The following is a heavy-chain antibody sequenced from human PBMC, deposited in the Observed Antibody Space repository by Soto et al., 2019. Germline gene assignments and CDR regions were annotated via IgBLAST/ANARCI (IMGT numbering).Heavy chain of an antibody. CDR1: VDAFTGYY. CDR3: ARDYYDSSGYYDAAY. Sequence: SVNVSCKGCVDAFTGYYMHWVRQAPGQGLEWMGWINPNSGGTNYAQKFQGRVTMTRDTSISTAYMELSRLRSDDTAVYYCARDYYDSSGYYDAAYWRHGTLVTVSS. CDR2: INPNSGGT. D-gene: IGHD3-22*01. V-gene: IGHV1-2*02. J-gene: IGHJ1*01.